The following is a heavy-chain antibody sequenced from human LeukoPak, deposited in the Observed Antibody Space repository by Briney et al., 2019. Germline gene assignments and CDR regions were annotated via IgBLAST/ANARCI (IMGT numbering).Heavy chain of an antibody. V-gene: IGHV3-49*04. D-gene: IGHD5-12*01. Sequence: SGGSLRLSCTASGFTFGDFALSWVRQAPGKGLEWVSLIRNKAFVRTTEYAASVKGRFATSTDDSKSIAYLQMNRLTTEDTAVYYCTRGGIVATIGYGFDVWGQGTVVTVAS. CDR3: TRGGIVATIGYGFDV. CDR2: IRNKAFVRTT. J-gene: IGHJ3*01. CDR1: GFTFGDFA.